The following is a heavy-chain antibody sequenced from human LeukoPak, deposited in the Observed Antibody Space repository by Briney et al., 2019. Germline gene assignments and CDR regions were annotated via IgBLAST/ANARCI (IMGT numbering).Heavy chain of an antibody. CDR1: GYTFTGYY. J-gene: IGHJ4*02. V-gene: IGHV1-2*04. D-gene: IGHD3-9*01. CDR2: INPNSGGT. Sequence: ASVKVSCTASGYTFTGYYMHWVRQAPGQGLEWMGWINPNSGGTNYAQKFQGWVTMTRDTSISTAYMELSRLRSDDTAVYYCARDLGSAYYDILTGPFDYWGQGTLVTVSS. CDR3: ARDLGSAYYDILTGPFDY.